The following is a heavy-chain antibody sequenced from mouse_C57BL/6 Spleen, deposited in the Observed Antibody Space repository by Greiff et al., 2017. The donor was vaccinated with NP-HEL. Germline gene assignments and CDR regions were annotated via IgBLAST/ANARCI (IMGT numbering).Heavy chain of an antibody. J-gene: IGHJ1*03. D-gene: IGHD4-1*01. V-gene: IGHV1-81*01. CDR1: GYTFTSYG. Sequence: VKLMESGAELARPGASVKLSCKASGYTFTSYGISWVKQRTGQGLEWIGEIYPRSGNTYYNEKFKGKATLTVDKSSSTAYMGLRSLASEDSAVCFCGRGEDWKRWSFGVWGTGTTVTVSS. CDR2: IYPRSGNT. CDR3: GRGEDWKRWSFGV.